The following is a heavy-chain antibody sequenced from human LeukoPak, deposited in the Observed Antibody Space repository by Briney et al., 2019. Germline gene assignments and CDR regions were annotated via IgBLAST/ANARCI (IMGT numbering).Heavy chain of an antibody. V-gene: IGHV3-48*03. CDR1: EFTFTSYE. Sequence: GGCRRLSCAASEFTFTSYELNWVRQAPGKGLEWVSYISSSGNTISYADSVKGRFTISRDNAKNSLYLQVISLRAEDTAVYYCARGPSIAARDDAFDTWGEGT. J-gene: IGHJ3*02. CDR3: ARGPSIAARDDAFDT. CDR2: ISSSGNTI. D-gene: IGHD6-6*01.